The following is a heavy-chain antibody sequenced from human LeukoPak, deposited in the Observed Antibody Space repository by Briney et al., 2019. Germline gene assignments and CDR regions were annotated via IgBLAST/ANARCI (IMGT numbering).Heavy chain of an antibody. CDR1: GYSFTSYW. J-gene: IGHJ4*02. CDR2: IYPGDSDT. D-gene: IGHD3-22*01. Sequence: GESLKISCKGSGYSFTSYWIGWVRQMPRKGLEWMAIIYPGDSDTRYSPSFQGQVTISADKSISTAYLQWSSLKASDTAMYYCARSSDSSGYYDYFDYWGQGTLVTVSS. CDR3: ARSSDSSGYYDYFDY. V-gene: IGHV5-51*01.